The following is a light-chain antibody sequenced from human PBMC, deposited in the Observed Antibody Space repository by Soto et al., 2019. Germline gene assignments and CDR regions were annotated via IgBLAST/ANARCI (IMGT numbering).Light chain of an antibody. CDR2: GAS. CDR1: QSVSSSY. CDR3: QQYGSSPHT. Sequence: EIVLTQSPGTLSLSPGERATLSCRASQSVSSSYLAWYQHKPGQAPRLLIYGASSRATGIPDRFSGSGSGTDFTLTISRLEPEVFALYYCQQYGSSPHTFGQGTKLEIK. V-gene: IGKV3-20*01. J-gene: IGKJ2*01.